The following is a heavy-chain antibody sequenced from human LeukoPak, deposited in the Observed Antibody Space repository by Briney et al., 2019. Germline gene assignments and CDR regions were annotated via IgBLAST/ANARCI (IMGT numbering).Heavy chain of an antibody. CDR2: ISSSSSTI. D-gene: IGHD3-10*01. CDR3: ASYYGWGSYYNYFDY. Sequence: GGSLRPSCAASGFTFSSYSMNWVRQAPGKGLEWVSYISSSSSTIYYADSVKGRFTISRDNAKNSLYLQMNSLRAEDTAVYYCASYYGWGSYYNYFDYWGQGTLVTVSS. CDR1: GFTFSSYS. J-gene: IGHJ4*02. V-gene: IGHV3-48*04.